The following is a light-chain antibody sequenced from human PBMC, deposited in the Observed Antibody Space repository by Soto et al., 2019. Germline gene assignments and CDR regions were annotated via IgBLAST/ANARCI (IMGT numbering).Light chain of an antibody. CDR3: QSYDNSLFV. Sequence: QSVLTQPPSVSGAPGQRVTISCTGSSSNIGAGYDVHWYQQLPGTAPKLLIYGNNNRPSGVPDRFSGSKSGTSASLAITRLQTEDEADYYCQSYDNSLFVFGTGTKLTVL. CDR2: GNN. CDR1: SSNIGAGYD. V-gene: IGLV1-40*01. J-gene: IGLJ1*01.